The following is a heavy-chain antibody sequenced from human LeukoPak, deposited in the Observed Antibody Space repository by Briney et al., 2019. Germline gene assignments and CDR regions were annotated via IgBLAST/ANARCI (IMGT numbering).Heavy chain of an antibody. Sequence: ASVKVSCKASGYTFTSYGISWVRQAPGQGLEWMGWISAYNGNTNYAQKLQGRVTMTTDTSTSTAYMELRSPRSDDTAVYYCARLTRYCSSTSCRNWFDPWGQGTLVTVSS. CDR2: ISAYNGNT. J-gene: IGHJ5*02. CDR1: GYTFTSYG. CDR3: ARLTRYCSSTSCRNWFDP. D-gene: IGHD2-2*01. V-gene: IGHV1-18*01.